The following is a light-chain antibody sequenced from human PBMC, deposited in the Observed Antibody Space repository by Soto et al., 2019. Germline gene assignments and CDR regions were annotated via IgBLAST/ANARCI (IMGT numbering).Light chain of an antibody. V-gene: IGKV3-20*01. J-gene: IGKJ1*01. CDR2: GAS. CDR1: QSVSNNY. CDR3: QQLKSYPQT. Sequence: EIVLTQSPGTLSLSPGERATLSCRASQSVSNNYLAWYQQKPGQAPRLLIYGASNRATGIPARFSGSGSGTDFTLTISSLEPEDFATYYCQQLKSYPQTFGQGTKVDIK.